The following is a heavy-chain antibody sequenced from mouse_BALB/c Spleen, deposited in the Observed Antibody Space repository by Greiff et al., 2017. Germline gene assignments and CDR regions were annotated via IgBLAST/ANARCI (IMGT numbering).Heavy chain of an antibody. CDR1: GDSITSGY. CDR2: ISYSGST. D-gene: IGHD2-4*01. Sequence: EVKLQESGPSLVKPSQTLSLTCSVTGDSITSGYWNWIRKFPGNTLEYMGYISYSGSTYYNPSLKSRISITRYTSKDHNYLQLHSVTTEDTATYYCARGDYYDYMAYWGQGTLVTVSA. J-gene: IGHJ3*01. CDR3: ARGDYYDYMAY. V-gene: IGHV3-8*02.